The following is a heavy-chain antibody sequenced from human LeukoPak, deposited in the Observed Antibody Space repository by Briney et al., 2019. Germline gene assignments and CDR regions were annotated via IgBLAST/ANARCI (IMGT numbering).Heavy chain of an antibody. D-gene: IGHD3-16*02. CDR2: IIPIFGTA. J-gene: IGHJ4*02. CDR1: GYSFNSHH. V-gene: IGHV1-69*13. CDR3: ARDWDVWGSYRYPYY. Sequence: SVKVSCTTSGYSFNSHHVHWVRQAPGQGLEWMGGIIPIFGTANYAQKFQGRVTITADESTSTAYMELSSLRSEDTAVYYCARDWDVWGSYRYPYYWGQGTLVTVSS.